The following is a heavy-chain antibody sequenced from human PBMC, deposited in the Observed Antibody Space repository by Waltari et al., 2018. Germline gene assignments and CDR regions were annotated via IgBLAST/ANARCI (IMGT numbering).Heavy chain of an antibody. D-gene: IGHD5-18*01. J-gene: IGHJ3*02. CDR1: GFTVSTNS. Sequence: EVQLVESGGGLIQPGGSLGLPCAASGFTVSTNSMSWVRQAPGKGLEWVSVIYSGGSTYYADSVKCRFTISRDNSKNTLYLQMNSLRAEDTAVYYCAGNTAMAQGAAFDIWGQGTMVTVSS. CDR2: IYSGGST. V-gene: IGHV3-53*01. CDR3: AGNTAMAQGAAFDI.